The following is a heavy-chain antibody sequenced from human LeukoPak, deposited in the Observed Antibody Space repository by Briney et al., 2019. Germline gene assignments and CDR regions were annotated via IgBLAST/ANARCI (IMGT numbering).Heavy chain of an antibody. CDR2: ISWNSGSI. J-gene: IGHJ4*02. CDR1: GFTFDDYA. Sequence: PGRSLRLSCAAPGFTFDDYAMHWVRQAPGKGLEWVSGISWNSGSIGYADSVKGRFTISRDNAKNSLYLQMNSLRAEDTALYHCAKERDYYDSSGYYPLDYWGQGTLVTVSS. V-gene: IGHV3-9*01. D-gene: IGHD3-22*01. CDR3: AKERDYYDSSGYYPLDY.